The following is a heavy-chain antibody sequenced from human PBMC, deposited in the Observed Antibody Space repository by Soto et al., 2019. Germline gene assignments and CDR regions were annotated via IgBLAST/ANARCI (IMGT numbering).Heavy chain of an antibody. CDR2: IDPSDSQT. CDR1: GYSFAGYW. D-gene: IGHD6-13*01. J-gene: IGHJ4*02. CDR3: ARQIYDSDAGPNFQYYFDS. V-gene: IGHV5-10-1*01. Sequence: GESLKVSCKGSGYSFAGYWITWVRQKPGKGLEWMGRIDPSDSQTYYSPSFRGHVTISATKSITTVFLQWSSLRASDTAMYYCARQIYDSDAGPNFQYYFDSWGQGTPVTVSS.